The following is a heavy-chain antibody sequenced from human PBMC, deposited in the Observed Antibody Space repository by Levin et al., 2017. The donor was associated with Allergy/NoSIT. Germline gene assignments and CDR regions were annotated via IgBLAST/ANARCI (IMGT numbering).Heavy chain of an antibody. Sequence: PGGSLRLSCAASGFTFSSYWMSWVRQAPGKGLEWVANIKQDGSEIYYVDSVKGRFTISRDNAKNSLYLQMNSLRAEDTAVFYCARLITFIDGGNFDSWGQGTLVTVSS. V-gene: IGHV3-7*04. CDR2: IKQDGSEI. CDR3: ARLITFIDGGNFDS. CDR1: GFTFSSYW. J-gene: IGHJ4*02. D-gene: IGHD3-16*01.